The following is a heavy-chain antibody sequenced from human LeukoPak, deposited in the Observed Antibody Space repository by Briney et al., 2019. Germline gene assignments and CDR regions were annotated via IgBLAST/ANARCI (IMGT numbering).Heavy chain of an antibody. Sequence: SETLSLTCTVSGGSISKYYWSWIRQAPGKGLEWIGYIYYSGSTKYNPSLKSRVTISVDTSKNQFSLKVSSVTAADTAMYYCARHEPGHPRFDPWGQGTLVTVSS. V-gene: IGHV4-59*01. CDR2: IYYSGST. CDR3: ARHEPGHPRFDP. J-gene: IGHJ5*02. CDR1: GGSISKYY. D-gene: IGHD1-14*01.